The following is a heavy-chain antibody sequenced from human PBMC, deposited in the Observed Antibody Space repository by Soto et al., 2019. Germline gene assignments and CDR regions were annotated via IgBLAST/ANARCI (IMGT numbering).Heavy chain of an antibody. D-gene: IGHD6-13*01. CDR1: GYSFTSYW. CDR2: IYPGDSDT. CDR3: ARRSAAGTTSAKNYYYYGMDV. Sequence: GESLKISCKGSGYSFTSYWIGWVRQMPGKGLEWMGIIYPGDSDTRYSPSFQGQVTISADKSISTAYLQWSSLKASDTAMYYCARRSAAGTTSAKNYYYYGMDVWGQGTTVTVS. J-gene: IGHJ6*02. V-gene: IGHV5-51*01.